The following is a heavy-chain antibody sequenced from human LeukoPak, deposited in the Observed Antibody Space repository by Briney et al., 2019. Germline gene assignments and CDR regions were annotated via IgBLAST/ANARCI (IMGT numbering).Heavy chain of an antibody. CDR2: INWNGGST. D-gene: IGHD2-2*01. J-gene: IGHJ6*03. V-gene: IGHV3-20*04. Sequence: GGSLRLSCAASGFTFDDYGMSWVRQAPGKRLEWVSGINWNGGSTDYADSVKGRFTISRDNAKKYLYLQVNSLRAEDTALYYYARYSGVLPAATWNYYYFYMDVWGKGTTVTVSS. CDR1: GFTFDDYG. CDR3: ARYSGVLPAATWNYYYFYMDV.